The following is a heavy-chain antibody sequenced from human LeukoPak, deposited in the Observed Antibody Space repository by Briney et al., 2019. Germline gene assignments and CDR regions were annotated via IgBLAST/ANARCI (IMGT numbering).Heavy chain of an antibody. V-gene: IGHV3-30*02. Sequence: GGSLRLSCAASGFTFNSYGIHWVRQAPGKGLEWVAFIRFDGSNKYYADSVKGRFTISRDNSKNTLYLQMNSLRAEDTAVYYCARGGCDSSSWCWGALNYYYYMDVWGKGTTVTVSS. CDR1: GFTFNSYG. J-gene: IGHJ6*03. CDR3: ARGGCDSSSWCWGALNYYYYMDV. D-gene: IGHD6-13*01. CDR2: IRFDGSNK.